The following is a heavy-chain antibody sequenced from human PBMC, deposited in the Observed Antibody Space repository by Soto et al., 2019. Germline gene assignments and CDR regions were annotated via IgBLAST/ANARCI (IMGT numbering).Heavy chain of an antibody. V-gene: IGHV1-8*01. CDR1: GYTFTSYD. Sequence: QVQLVQSGAEVKKPGASVKVSCKASGYTFTSYDINWVRQAPGQGLEWMGWMNPNSGNTGYAQKFQGRVTMTRNTSISTAYRELGSRNFEDPGVYYCARVPPERRFSRGGGGGYYFDYWGQGTLVTVSS. CDR2: MNPNSGNT. D-gene: IGHD3-16*01. J-gene: IGHJ4*02. CDR3: ARVPPERRFSRGGGGGYYFDY.